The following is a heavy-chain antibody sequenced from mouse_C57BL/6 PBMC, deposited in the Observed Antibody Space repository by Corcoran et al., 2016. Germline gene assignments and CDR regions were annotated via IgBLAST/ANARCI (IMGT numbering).Heavy chain of an antibody. CDR2: IYPRSGNT. V-gene: IGHV1-81*01. CDR1: GYTFTSYG. D-gene: IGHD2-3*01. CDR3: ARFHDGYRYYYAMDY. Sequence: QVQLQQSGAELARPGASVKLSCKASGYTFTSYGISWVKQRTGQGLEWIGEIYPRSGNTYYNEKFKGKATLTADKSSSTAYMELRSLTSEDSAVYFGARFHDGYRYYYAMDYWGQGTSVTVSS. J-gene: IGHJ4*01.